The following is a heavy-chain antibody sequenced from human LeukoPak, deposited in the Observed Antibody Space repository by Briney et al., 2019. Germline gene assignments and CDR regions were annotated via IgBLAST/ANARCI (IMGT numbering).Heavy chain of an antibody. CDR3: ATGGIQLWSYYFDY. J-gene: IGHJ4*02. V-gene: IGHV1-24*01. CDR1: GYTLTELS. D-gene: IGHD5-18*01. Sequence: ASVKVSCKVSGYTLTELSMHWVRQAPGKGLEWMGGFDPEDGETIYAQKFQGRVTMTEDTSTDTAYMELSSLRSEDTAVYYCATGGIQLWSYYFDYWGQGTLVTVSS. CDR2: FDPEDGET.